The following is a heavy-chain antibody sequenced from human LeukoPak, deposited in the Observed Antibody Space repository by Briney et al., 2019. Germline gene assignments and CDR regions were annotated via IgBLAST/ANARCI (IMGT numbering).Heavy chain of an antibody. J-gene: IGHJ4*02. V-gene: IGHV3-33*06. CDR3: AKDAGGSYVGDMWFDN. D-gene: IGHD1-26*01. CDR1: GFTFSSYG. CDR2: IWYDGSNK. Sequence: GGSLRLSCAASGFTFSSYGMHWVRQAPGKGLEGVAVIWYDGSNKYYADSVKGRFTISRDNFKNTLYLQMNSLRAEDTAVYHCAKDAGGSYVGDMWFDNWGQGTLVTVSS.